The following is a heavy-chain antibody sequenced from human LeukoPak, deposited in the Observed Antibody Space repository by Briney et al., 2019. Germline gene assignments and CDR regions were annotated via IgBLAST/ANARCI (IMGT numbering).Heavy chain of an antibody. J-gene: IGHJ2*01. Sequence: SETLSLTCAVYGGSFSGYYWSWIRQPPGKGLEWIGYIYYTGSTNYNPSLKSRVTMSVDTSKNQFSLKLSSVTVADTAVYYCARVTTDYGDANYFDLWGRGTLVTVSS. CDR1: GGSFSGYY. D-gene: IGHD4-17*01. CDR3: ARVTTDYGDANYFDL. CDR2: IYYTGST. V-gene: IGHV4-59*01.